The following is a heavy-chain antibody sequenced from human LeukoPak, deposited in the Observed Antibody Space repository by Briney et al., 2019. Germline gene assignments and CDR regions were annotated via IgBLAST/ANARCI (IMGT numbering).Heavy chain of an antibody. CDR3: ATRRIAVAAPFDF. CDR2: IYYSGST. CDR1: GGSISSYY. D-gene: IGHD6-19*01. V-gene: IGHV4-59*01. Sequence: PSETLSLTCTVSGGSISSYYWSWLRQPPGKGLEWIGYIYYSGSTKYNPSLKSRVTISVDTSKNQFSLKVNSVTAADTAVYYCATRRIAVAAPFDFWGQGTLVTVSS. J-gene: IGHJ4*02.